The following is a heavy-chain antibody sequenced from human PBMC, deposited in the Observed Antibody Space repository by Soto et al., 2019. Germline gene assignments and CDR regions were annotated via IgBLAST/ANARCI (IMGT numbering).Heavy chain of an antibody. D-gene: IGHD2-8*01. Sequence: GGSLRLSCVASGITLSDNYMTWIRQAPGKGLEWLSYISNSDYTTYYADSVKGRFTISRDNAKNSLYLQLNGLRVEDTAVYYCASGKWSLDYWGQGILVTVS. V-gene: IGHV3-11*01. CDR2: ISNSDYTT. J-gene: IGHJ4*02. CDR1: GITLSDNY. CDR3: ASGKWSLDY.